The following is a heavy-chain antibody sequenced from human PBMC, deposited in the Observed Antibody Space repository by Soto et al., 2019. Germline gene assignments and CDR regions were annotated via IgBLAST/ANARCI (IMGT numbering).Heavy chain of an antibody. CDR1: GFTFSSYW. CDR2: IKQDGSEK. CDR3: AKDRELQAFDY. Sequence: GSLRLSCAASGFTFSSYWMTWVRQAPGKGLEWVANIKQDGSEKYYADSVKGRFTISRDNSKNTLYLQMNSLRAEDTAVYYCAKDRELQAFDYWGQGTLVTVSS. V-gene: IGHV3-7*01. J-gene: IGHJ4*02. D-gene: IGHD1-26*01.